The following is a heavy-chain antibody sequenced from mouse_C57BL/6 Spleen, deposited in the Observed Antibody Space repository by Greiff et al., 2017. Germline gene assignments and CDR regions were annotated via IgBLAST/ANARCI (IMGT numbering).Heavy chain of an antibody. Sequence: QVQLQQPGAELVKPGASVKLSCKASGYTFTSYWMHWVKQRPGQGLEWIGMIHPNSGSTNYNEKFKSKATLTVDKSSSTAYMQLSSLTSEDSAVYYCARNSVLMYYFDYWGQGTTLTVSS. CDR3: ARNSVLMYYFDY. V-gene: IGHV1-64*01. J-gene: IGHJ2*01. CDR1: GYTFTSYW. D-gene: IGHD1-3*01. CDR2: IHPNSGST.